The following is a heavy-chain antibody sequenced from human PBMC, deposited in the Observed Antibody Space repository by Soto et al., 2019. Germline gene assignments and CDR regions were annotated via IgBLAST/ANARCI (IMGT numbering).Heavy chain of an antibody. CDR3: AKSTFGVTAVNPLEDY. V-gene: IGHV3-23*01. J-gene: IGHJ4*02. Sequence: EVQLLESGGDLVQPGGSLRLSCAASGFTFSSYAMSWVRQAPGKGLEWVSAISGSGGTTYYAASVKGRFTISRDNSKNTLSLQMNSLRAEDTAVYYCAKSTFGVTAVNPLEDYWGQGTLVTVSS. CDR1: GFTFSSYA. D-gene: IGHD2-21*02. CDR2: ISGSGGTT.